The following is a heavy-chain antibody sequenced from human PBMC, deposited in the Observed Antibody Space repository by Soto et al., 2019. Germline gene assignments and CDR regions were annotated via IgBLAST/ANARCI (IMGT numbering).Heavy chain of an antibody. J-gene: IGHJ4*02. CDR2: IYSGGST. D-gene: IGHD3-3*01. Sequence: GGSLRLSCAASGFTVSSNYMSWVRQAPGKGLEWVSVIYSGGSTYYADSVKGRFTISRDNSKNTLYLQMNSLRAEDTAVYYCARMESYYDFWSGFDYWGQGTLVTVSS. CDR3: ARMESYYDFWSGFDY. V-gene: IGHV3-66*01. CDR1: GFTVSSNY.